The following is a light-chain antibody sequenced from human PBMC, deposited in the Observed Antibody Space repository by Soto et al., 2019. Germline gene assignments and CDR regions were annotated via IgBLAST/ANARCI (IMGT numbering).Light chain of an antibody. CDR3: QSYDSSLSGSAVYV. CDR1: SSNIGAGYD. CDR2: GNS. Sequence: QSVLKQPPSVSGAPGQRVTISCTGSSSNIGAGYDVHWYQQLPGTAPKLLIYGNSNRPSGVPDRFSGSKSGTSASLAITGLQAEDEADYYCQSYDSSLSGSAVYVFGTGTKVTVL. J-gene: IGLJ1*01. V-gene: IGLV1-40*01.